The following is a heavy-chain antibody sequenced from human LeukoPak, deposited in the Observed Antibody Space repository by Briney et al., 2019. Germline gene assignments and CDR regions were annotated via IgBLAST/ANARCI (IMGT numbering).Heavy chain of an antibody. CDR2: IYYSGST. D-gene: IGHD6-6*01. CDR3: ARGTRIAARPGYYYYYMDV. J-gene: IGHJ6*03. V-gene: IGHV4-39*07. Sequence: SETLSLTCTVSGGSISSSSYYWGWIRQPPGKGLEWIGSIYYSGSTYYNPSLKSRVTISVDTSKNQFSLKLSSVTAADTAVYYCARGTRIAARPGYYYYYMDVWGKGTTVTVSS. CDR1: GGSISSSSYY.